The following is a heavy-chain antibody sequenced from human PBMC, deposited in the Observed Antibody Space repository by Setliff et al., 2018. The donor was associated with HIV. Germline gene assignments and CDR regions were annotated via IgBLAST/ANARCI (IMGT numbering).Heavy chain of an antibody. D-gene: IGHD6-19*01. CDR1: GYSFARYG. Sequence: ASVKVSCKASGYSFARYGLSWVRQAPGQGLEWMGWISGFNGNTRYAQSFQDRVAMTTETATSTAYMEMRSLRSDDTAVYFCARVPYRSAWFSGGHDAFDIWGQGTMVTVS. V-gene: IGHV1-18*01. J-gene: IGHJ3*02. CDR2: ISGFNGNT. CDR3: ARVPYRSAWFSGGHDAFDI.